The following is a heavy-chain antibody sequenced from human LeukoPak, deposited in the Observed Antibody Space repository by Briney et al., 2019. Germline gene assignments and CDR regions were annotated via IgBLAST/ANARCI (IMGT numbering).Heavy chain of an antibody. J-gene: IGHJ6*03. V-gene: IGHV4-34*01. CDR1: GGSFSGYY. D-gene: IGHD3-3*01. CDR2: INHSGST. Sequence: SETLSLTCAVYGGSFSGYYWSWIRQPPGKGLEWIGEINHSGSTNYNPSLKSRVTISVDTSKNQFSLKLSSVTAADTAVYYCARTQTDYDFWSGYRRYYYYMDVWGQGTLVTVSS. CDR3: ARTQTDYDFWSGYRRYYYYMDV.